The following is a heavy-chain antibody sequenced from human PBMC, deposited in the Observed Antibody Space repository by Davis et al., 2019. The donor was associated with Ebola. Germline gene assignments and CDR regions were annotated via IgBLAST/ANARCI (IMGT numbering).Heavy chain of an antibody. V-gene: IGHV4-34*01. CDR2: INHSGSS. Sequence: PSETLSLTFAVYGGSFSGYYWSWIRQPPGKGLEWIGEINHSGSSNYDPSLKSRVTISVDTSKNQFSLKVKSVTAADTAVYYCARGGSTTVGLDYWGQGTLVTVSS. CDR3: ARGGSTTVGLDY. D-gene: IGHD2-2*01. J-gene: IGHJ4*02. CDR1: GGSFSGYY.